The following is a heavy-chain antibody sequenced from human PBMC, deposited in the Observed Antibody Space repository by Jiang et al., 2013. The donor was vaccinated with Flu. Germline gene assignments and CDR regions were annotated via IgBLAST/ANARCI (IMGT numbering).Heavy chain of an antibody. CDR2: INHSGVT. J-gene: IGHJ4*02. Sequence: LLKPSETLSLTCGVSGGSFSGYYWSWIRQPPGKGLEWIGEINHSGVTNYSPSLKSLFTISVDTSKNQFSLKLSSVTAADTAVYYCAMTLYSSGYYLGFWGQGTLVTVSS. V-gene: IGHV4-34*01. CDR3: AMTLYSSGYYLGF. CDR1: GGSFSGYY. D-gene: IGHD3-22*01.